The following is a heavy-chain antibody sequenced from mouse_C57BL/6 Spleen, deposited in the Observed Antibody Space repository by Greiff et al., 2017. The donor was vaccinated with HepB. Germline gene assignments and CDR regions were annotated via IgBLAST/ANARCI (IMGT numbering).Heavy chain of an antibody. Sequence: VQLQQSGAELVKPGASVKLSCKASGYTFTSYWMHWVKQRPGQGLEWIGMIHPNSGSTNYNEKFKSKATLTVDKSSSPAYMQLSSLTSEDSAVYYCARNYYGSSSYYFDYWGQGTTLTVSS. D-gene: IGHD1-1*01. J-gene: IGHJ2*01. V-gene: IGHV1-64*01. CDR2: IHPNSGST. CDR1: GYTFTSYW. CDR3: ARNYYGSSSYYFDY.